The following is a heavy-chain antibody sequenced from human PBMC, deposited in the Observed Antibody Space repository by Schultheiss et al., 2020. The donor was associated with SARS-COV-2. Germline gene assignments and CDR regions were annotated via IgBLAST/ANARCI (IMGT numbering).Heavy chain of an antibody. J-gene: IGHJ4*02. D-gene: IGHD1/OR15-1a*01. V-gene: IGHV4-38-2*01. CDR2: IYYSGST. CDR1: GYSISSGYY. Sequence: SETLSLTCAVSGYSISSGYYWGWIRQPPGKGLEWIGYIYYSGSTNYNPSLKSRVTISVDTSKNQFSLKLSSVTAADTAVYYCARGGRITGTTEGFFDYWGQGTLVTVSS. CDR3: ARGGRITGTTEGFFDY.